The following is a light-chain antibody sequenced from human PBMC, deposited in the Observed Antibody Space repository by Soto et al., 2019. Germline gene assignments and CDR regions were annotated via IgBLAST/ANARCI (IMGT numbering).Light chain of an antibody. CDR3: QKYNSAPSLT. V-gene: IGKV1-27*01. CDR2: AAS. J-gene: IGKJ4*01. Sequence: DIQMTQSPSSLSASVGDRVTITCRASQGISNYLAWYQQKPGKVPKLLIYAASTLQSGVASRFSGSGSGTDFTLTISSLQPEDVATYYCQKYNSAPSLTFGGGTKVDIK. CDR1: QGISNY.